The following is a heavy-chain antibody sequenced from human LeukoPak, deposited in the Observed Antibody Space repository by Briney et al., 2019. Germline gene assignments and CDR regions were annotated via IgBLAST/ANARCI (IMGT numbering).Heavy chain of an antibody. CDR3: AREACREMGVMWPRLGGQDCRYDY. V-gene: IGHV1-69*04. CDR2: ITPFLGIA. J-gene: IGHJ4*02. D-gene: IGHD3-16*01. CDR1: GDTFSSYA. Sequence: GASVKVSCKASGDTFSSYAINWVRQAPGQGPEWMGRITPFLGIANYPQKCQGRVTITADESTTTAYMELSSLRSEDTAVYYCAREACREMGVMWPRLGGQDCRYDYWGQGTLVTVSS.